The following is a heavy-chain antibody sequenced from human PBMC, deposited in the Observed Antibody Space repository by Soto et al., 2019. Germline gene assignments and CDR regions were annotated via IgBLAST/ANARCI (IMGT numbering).Heavy chain of an antibody. CDR3: ASILFGEFAYGVDV. CDR2: IYQTGSA. V-gene: IGHV4-30-2*01. D-gene: IGHD3-10*02. J-gene: IGHJ6*02. Sequence: QLQESGSGLVRPSQTLSLTCAVSGGSVNNDAYSWNWIRQPPGKGLEWIGYIYQTGSAYYNPSLKSRVTMSLDRSKNQFSLRLTSVTSADTAVYYCASILFGEFAYGVDVWGQGTSVTVAS. CDR1: GGSVNNDAYS.